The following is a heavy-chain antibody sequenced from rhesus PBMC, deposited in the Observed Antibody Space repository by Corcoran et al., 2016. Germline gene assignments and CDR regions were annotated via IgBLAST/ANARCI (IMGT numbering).Heavy chain of an antibody. V-gene: IGHV4-143*01. J-gene: IGHJ6*01. CDR1: GGSISGSYN. Sequence: QVQLQESGPGLVKPSETLSLTCTVSGGSISGSYNGHMTCQPPGKGLEWTGAVYSITARTNYNPALKSRVTISKDTSKNQFSLRLTSVTAADTAVYYCARQGYTDHLGGLDSWGQGVVVTVSS. CDR2: VYSITART. CDR3: ARQGYTDHLGGLDS. D-gene: IGHD2-39*02.